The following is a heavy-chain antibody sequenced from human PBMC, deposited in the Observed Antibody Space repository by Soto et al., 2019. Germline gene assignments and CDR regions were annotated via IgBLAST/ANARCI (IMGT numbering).Heavy chain of an antibody. D-gene: IGHD4-17*01. V-gene: IGHV4-34*01. CDR2: INHSGST. J-gene: IGHJ3*02. CDR3: ARVYGDYSALGAFDI. Sequence: SETLSLTCAVYGGSFSGYYWSWIRQPPGKGLEWIGEINHSGSTNYNPPLKSRVTISVDTSKNQFSLKLSSVTAADTAVYYCARVYGDYSALGAFDIWGQGTMVT. CDR1: GGSFSGYY.